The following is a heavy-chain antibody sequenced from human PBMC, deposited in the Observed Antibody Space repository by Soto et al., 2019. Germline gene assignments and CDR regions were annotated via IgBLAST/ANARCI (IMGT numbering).Heavy chain of an antibody. V-gene: IGHV4-59*08. CDR2: IYSSGTA. CDR1: GGSISNYY. J-gene: IGHJ4*02. Sequence: QVQLQESGPGLVKPSETLSLTCAVSGGSISNYYWTWIRQPPGKGLEWIGYIYSSGTANYNPSLKSRVTMSADTSKNQFSLRLSSVTAADTAVYYCARWGAGLDYWGQGTLVTVSS. D-gene: IGHD3-16*01. CDR3: ARWGAGLDY.